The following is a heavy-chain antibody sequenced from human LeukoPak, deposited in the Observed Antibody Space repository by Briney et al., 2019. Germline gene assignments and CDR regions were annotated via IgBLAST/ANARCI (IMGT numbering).Heavy chain of an antibody. V-gene: IGHV3-33*06. J-gene: IGHJ4*02. CDR3: AKGRGYSGYDFFDY. CDR2: VWYDGTKQ. Sequence: GGSLRLSCAVSGFTFSTYGFHWVREAPAKGLEWVAAVWYDGTKQFYADSVKGRFTISRDNSQNTLYLQMNSLRAEDTALYYCAKGRGYSGYDFFDYWGQGTLVTVSS. D-gene: IGHD5-12*01. CDR1: GFTFSTYG.